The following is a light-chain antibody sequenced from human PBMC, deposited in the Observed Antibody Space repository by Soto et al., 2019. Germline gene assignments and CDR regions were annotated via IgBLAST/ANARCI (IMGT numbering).Light chain of an antibody. CDR1: QSVSSY. V-gene: IGKV3-11*01. Sequence: EIVLTQSPATLSLSPGERATLSCRASQSVSSYLAWYQQKPGQAPRLLIYDASSRATGIPARFSGSGSGTDFSPTTSSLEPEDFAVYYCQQRSNWLFTFGPGTKVDIK. J-gene: IGKJ3*01. CDR3: QQRSNWLFT. CDR2: DAS.